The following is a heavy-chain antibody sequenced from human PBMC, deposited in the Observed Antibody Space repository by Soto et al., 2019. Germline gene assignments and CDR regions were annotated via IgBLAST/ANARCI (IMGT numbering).Heavy chain of an antibody. V-gene: IGHV3-30*18. J-gene: IGHJ6*02. Sequence: QVQLVESGGGVVQPGKSLRLSCEGSGFVFRDFGMYWVRQAPGQGLEWLALITYDGTYAHYVSALKGRFTISRDDDRDTVSLQMDSLRPEDSGIYYCAKVRGANNWANYYGLDVWGQGTTVTVSS. CDR3: AKVRGANNWANYYGLDV. CDR1: GFVFRDFG. CDR2: ITYDGTYA. D-gene: IGHD2-15*01.